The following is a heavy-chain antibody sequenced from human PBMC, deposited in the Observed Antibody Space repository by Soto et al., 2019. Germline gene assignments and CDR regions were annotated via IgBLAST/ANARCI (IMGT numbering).Heavy chain of an antibody. CDR2: IYPGDSDT. V-gene: IGHV5-51*01. CDR3: ARHPPHRTHYYYGMDV. Sequence: GESLKISCKGSGYSFTSYWIGWVRQMPGKGLKWMGIIYPGDSDTRYSPSFQGQVTISADKSISTAYLQWSSLKASDTAMYYCARHPPHRTHYYYGMDVWGQGTTVTVSS. CDR1: GYSFTSYW. J-gene: IGHJ6*02.